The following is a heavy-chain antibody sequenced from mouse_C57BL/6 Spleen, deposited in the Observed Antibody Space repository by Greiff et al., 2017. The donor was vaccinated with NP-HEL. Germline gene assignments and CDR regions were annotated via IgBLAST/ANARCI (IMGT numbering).Heavy chain of an antibody. Sequence: EVQLQQSGPGLVKPGASVNISCKASGFTFTDYYMNWVRQSPGKGLEWLGDISPSNGATCYNEKFKGQATFTVDKSSSTDDIELSSRTSEDSAVNYCEVPRTYGSSTYYYAMDYWGQGTSVTVSS. CDR1: GFTFTDYY. D-gene: IGHD1-1*01. J-gene: IGHJ4*01. CDR2: ISPSNGAT. V-gene: IGHV1-26*01. CDR3: EVPRTYGSSTYYYAMDY.